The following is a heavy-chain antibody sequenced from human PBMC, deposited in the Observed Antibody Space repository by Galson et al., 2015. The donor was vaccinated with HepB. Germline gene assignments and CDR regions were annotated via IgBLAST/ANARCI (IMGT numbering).Heavy chain of an antibody. J-gene: IGHJ6*03. CDR1: GFTFSSYS. CDR3: ARGPVVPAAINYYYYYYYMDV. D-gene: IGHD2-2*02. V-gene: IGHV3-48*01. CDR2: ISSSSSTI. Sequence: SLRLSCAASGFTFSSYSMNWVRQAPGKGLEWVSYISSSSSTIYYADSVKGRFTISRDNAKNSLYLQMNSLRAEDTAVYYCARGPVVPAAINYYYYYYYMDVWGKGTTVTVSS.